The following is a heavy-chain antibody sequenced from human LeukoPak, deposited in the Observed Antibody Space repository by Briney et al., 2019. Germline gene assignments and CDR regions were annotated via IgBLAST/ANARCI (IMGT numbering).Heavy chain of an antibody. D-gene: IGHD3-10*01. CDR1: GYTFTSYD. J-gene: IGHJ6*03. V-gene: IGHV1-18*01. CDR3: ARGGITTNMDV. Sequence: ASVKVSCKASGYTFTSYDINWVRQATGQGLEWMGWISAYNGNTNYAQKLQGRVTMTTDTSTTTIYMELRSLRSDDTAVYYCARGGITTNMDVWGKGTTVTVSS. CDR2: ISAYNGNT.